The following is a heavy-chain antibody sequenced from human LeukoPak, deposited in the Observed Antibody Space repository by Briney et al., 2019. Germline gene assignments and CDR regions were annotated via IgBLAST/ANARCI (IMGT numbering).Heavy chain of an antibody. Sequence: GGSLRLSCAVSGITLSNYGMSWVRQAPGKGLEWVAGISDSGGRTNYADSVKARFTISRDNPKNTLYLQMNSLRAVDTAVYFCAKRGVVIRVILVGFHKEAYYFDSWGQGALVTVSS. CDR2: ISDSGGRT. D-gene: IGHD3-22*01. J-gene: IGHJ4*02. V-gene: IGHV3-23*01. CDR1: GITLSNYG. CDR3: AKRGVVIRVILVGFHKEAYYFDS.